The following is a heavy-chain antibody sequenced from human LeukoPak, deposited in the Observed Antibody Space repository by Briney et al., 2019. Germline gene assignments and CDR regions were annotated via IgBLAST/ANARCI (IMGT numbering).Heavy chain of an antibody. CDR2: ISSSSSYI. CDR3: ARESAVEQWLASFDY. J-gene: IGHJ4*02. Sequence: GGSLRLSCAASGFPFTSGFTFSDYYVSWIRQAPRKGLEWVSSISSSSSYIYYADSVKGRFTISRDNAKNSLYLQMNSLRAEDTAVYFCARESAVEQWLASFDYWGQGTLVTVSA. CDR1: GFPFTSGFTFSDYY. V-gene: IGHV3-11*06. D-gene: IGHD6-19*01.